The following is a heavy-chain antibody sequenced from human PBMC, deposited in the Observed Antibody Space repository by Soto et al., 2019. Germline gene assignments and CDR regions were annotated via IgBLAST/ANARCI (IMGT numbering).Heavy chain of an antibody. D-gene: IGHD4-4*01. J-gene: IGHJ4*02. Sequence: GASVKVSCKASGFTFTSSAVQCVRQARGQRLEWIGWIVVGSGNTNYAQKFQERVTITRDMSTSTAYMELNSLRAEDTAVYYCAKSSRDDYNIDFWGQGTLVTVSS. CDR2: IVVGSGNT. V-gene: IGHV1-58*01. CDR3: AKSSRDDYNIDF. CDR1: GFTFTSSA.